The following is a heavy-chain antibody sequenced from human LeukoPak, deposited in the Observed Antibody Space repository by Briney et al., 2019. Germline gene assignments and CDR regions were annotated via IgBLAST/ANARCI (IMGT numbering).Heavy chain of an antibody. Sequence: GGSLRLSCAASGFTVSKSWMSWVRQAPGKELEWVGRIKSKSDGGTTDHAAPVKGRFIISRDDSKNTLNLQMNSLKTEDTAVYYCTTYNSRDAFDIWGQGTMVTVSS. D-gene: IGHD2/OR15-2a*01. CDR1: GFTVSKSW. CDR3: TTYNSRDAFDI. J-gene: IGHJ3*02. CDR2: IKSKSDGGTT. V-gene: IGHV3-15*01.